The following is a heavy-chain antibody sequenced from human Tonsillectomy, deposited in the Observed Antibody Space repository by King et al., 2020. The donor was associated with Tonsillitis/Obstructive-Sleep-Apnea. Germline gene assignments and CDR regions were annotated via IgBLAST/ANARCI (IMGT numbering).Heavy chain of an antibody. J-gene: IGHJ6*03. D-gene: IGHD1-1*01. Sequence: VQLVESGGGVVQPGRSLRLSCAASGFTFSNSAMHWVRQAPGKGLEWVAVISYDGSNKYYADSVKGRFTISRDNSKNTLYLQMNSLRAEDTAVYYCARNVGGGTNLPGYYYYYMDVWGKGTTVTVSS. CDR3: ARNVGGGTNLPGYYYYYMDV. V-gene: IGHV3-30*01. CDR2: ISYDGSNK. CDR1: GFTFSNSA.